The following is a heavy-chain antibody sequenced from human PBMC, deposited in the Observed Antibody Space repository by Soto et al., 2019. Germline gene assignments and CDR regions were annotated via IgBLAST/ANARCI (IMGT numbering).Heavy chain of an antibody. V-gene: IGHV3-23*01. J-gene: IGHJ3*02. CDR2: ISGSGGST. CDR3: AKDIVVVVAAMRDAFDI. Sequence: PGGSLRLSCAASGFTFSNYAMSWVRQAPGKGLEWVSAISGSGGSTYYADSVKGRFTISRDNSKNTLYLQMNSLRAEDTAVYYCAKDIVVVVAAMRDAFDIWGQGTMVTVSS. CDR1: GFTFSNYA. D-gene: IGHD2-15*01.